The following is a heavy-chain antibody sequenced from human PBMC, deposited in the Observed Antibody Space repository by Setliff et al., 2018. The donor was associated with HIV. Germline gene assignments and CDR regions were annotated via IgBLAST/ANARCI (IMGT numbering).Heavy chain of an antibody. V-gene: IGHV3-21*01. CDR3: ARERLRFLEWLPLDY. D-gene: IGHD3-3*01. Sequence: AGGSLRLSCEASGFTFSNYEMSWVRQAPGKGLEWVSSISSSSTYTFYADSVKGRFTISRDNAKNSLYLQMNSLRAEDTAVYYCARERLRFLEWLPLDYWGQGTLVTVSS. J-gene: IGHJ4*02. CDR2: ISSSSTYT. CDR1: GFTFSNYE.